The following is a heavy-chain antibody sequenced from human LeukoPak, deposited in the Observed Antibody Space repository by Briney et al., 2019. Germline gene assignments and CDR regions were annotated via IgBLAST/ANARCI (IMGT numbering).Heavy chain of an antibody. CDR1: GYTCTGYY. CDR3: ATDCSSTSCYLFDP. Sequence: ASVKVSCKASGYTCTGYYMHWVRQAPGQGLEWMGWINPNSGGTNYAQKFQGRVTMTRDTSISTAYMELSRLRSDDTAVYYCATDCSSTSCYLFDPWGQGTLVTVSS. D-gene: IGHD2-2*01. V-gene: IGHV1-2*02. CDR2: INPNSGGT. J-gene: IGHJ5*02.